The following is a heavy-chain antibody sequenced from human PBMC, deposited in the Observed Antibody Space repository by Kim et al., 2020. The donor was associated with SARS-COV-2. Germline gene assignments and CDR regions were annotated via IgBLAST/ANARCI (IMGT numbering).Heavy chain of an antibody. CDR3: VKQGYIFALNTYYGMDL. J-gene: IGHJ6*02. Sequence: LKGRFTISRDYSKTTLYLQMNSLTAEDTAVYYCVKQGYIFALNTYYGMDLWGQGTTVTVSS. V-gene: IGHV3-30*02. D-gene: IGHD5-12*01.